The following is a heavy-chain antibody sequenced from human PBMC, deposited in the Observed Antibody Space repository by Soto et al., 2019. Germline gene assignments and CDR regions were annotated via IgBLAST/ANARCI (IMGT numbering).Heavy chain of an antibody. V-gene: IGHV4-59*12. CDR3: ARGSAAAGTYYYYGMDV. CDR1: GDSISGYY. D-gene: IGHD6-13*01. CDR2: IFYSGRT. Sequence: PSETLSLTCTASGDSISGYYWSWFRQPPGKGLEWIGYIFYSGRTNYNPSLQSRVTISVDTSKNQFSLRLSSVTAADTAVYYCARGSAAAGTYYYYGMDVWGQGTTVTVSS. J-gene: IGHJ6*02.